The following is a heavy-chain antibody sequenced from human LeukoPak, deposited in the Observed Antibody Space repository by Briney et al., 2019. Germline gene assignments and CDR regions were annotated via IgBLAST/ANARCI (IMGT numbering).Heavy chain of an antibody. V-gene: IGHV4-39*07. J-gene: IGHJ4*02. CDR1: GGSLSRSSYY. CDR2: IYHSGST. D-gene: IGHD3-22*01. CDR3: ASGIRYDSSGYTN. Sequence: SGTPSLPFPVSGGSLSRSSYYRGSVPQPPAEGLGWIWSIYHSGSTYYNPSLKSRVTISVDTSKNQFSLKLSSVTAADTAVYYCASGIRYDSSGYTNWGQGTLVTVSS.